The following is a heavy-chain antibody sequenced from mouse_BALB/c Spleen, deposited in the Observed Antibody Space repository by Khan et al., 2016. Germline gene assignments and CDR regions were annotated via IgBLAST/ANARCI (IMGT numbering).Heavy chain of an antibody. Sequence: EVQLQESGPGLVKPSQSLSLTCTVTGYSITSDYAWNWIRQFPGNKLEWMGYIIYSGSTSYNPSLKSRISTTRDTSKNQFFLQLNSVTPEDTATYFCGRRQLAEWFFDVWGAGTTVTVSS. J-gene: IGHJ1*01. CDR3: GRRQLAEWFFDV. V-gene: IGHV3-2*02. CDR1: GYSITSDYA. CDR2: IIYSGST. D-gene: IGHD4-1*02.